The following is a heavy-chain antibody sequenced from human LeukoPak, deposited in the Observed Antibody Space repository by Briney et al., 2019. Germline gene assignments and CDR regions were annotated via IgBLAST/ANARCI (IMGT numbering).Heavy chain of an antibody. J-gene: IGHJ5*02. CDR1: GGTFSSYA. V-gene: IGHV1-69*06. D-gene: IGHD2-21*01. CDR3: ARSIDPHNWFDP. CDR2: IIPIFGTA. Sequence: ASVKVSCKASGGTFSSYAISWVRQAPGQGLEWMGGIIPIFGTANYAQKFQGRVTITADKSTSTAYMELSSLRSEDTAVYYCARSIDPHNWFDPWGQGTLVTVSS.